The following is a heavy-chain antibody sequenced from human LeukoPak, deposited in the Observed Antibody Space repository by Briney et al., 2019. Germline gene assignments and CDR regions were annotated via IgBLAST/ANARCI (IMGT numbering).Heavy chain of an antibody. D-gene: IGHD6-6*01. CDR3: ARDVGIAARPYWFDP. V-gene: IGHV1-18*01. J-gene: IGHJ5*02. Sequence: ASVKVSCKASGYTFTSYGISWVRQAPGQGLEWMGWISAYNGNTNYAQKLQGRATMTTDTSTSTAYMDLRSLRSDDTAVYYCARDVGIAARPYWFDPWGQGTLVTVSS. CDR2: ISAYNGNT. CDR1: GYTFTSYG.